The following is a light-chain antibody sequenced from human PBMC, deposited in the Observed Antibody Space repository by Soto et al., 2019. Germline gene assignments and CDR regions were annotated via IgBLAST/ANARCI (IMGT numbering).Light chain of an antibody. J-gene: IGKJ1*01. Sequence: DIQMTQSPSTLYASVGDRVTITCRASQSISYYLNWYQQKPGKAPKVVIHTASSVPGGVPSRFSGSGSGTDFPLTISSLQPEDFATYYCQQSYSIPLTFGPGTKVEIK. CDR3: QQSYSIPLT. CDR1: QSISYY. V-gene: IGKV1-39*01. CDR2: TAS.